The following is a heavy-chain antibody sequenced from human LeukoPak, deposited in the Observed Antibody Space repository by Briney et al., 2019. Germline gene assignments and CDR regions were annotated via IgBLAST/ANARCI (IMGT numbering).Heavy chain of an antibody. CDR1: GGTFSSYA. J-gene: IGHJ5*02. CDR2: TIPIFGTA. CDR3: ARGLGCSSTSCPPNWFDP. V-gene: IGHV1-69*01. D-gene: IGHD2-2*01. Sequence: SVKVSCKASGGTFSSYAISWVRQAPGQGLEWMGGTIPIFGTANYAQKFRGRVTITADESTSTAYMELSSLRSEDTAVYYCARGLGCSSTSCPPNWFDPWGQGTLVTVSS.